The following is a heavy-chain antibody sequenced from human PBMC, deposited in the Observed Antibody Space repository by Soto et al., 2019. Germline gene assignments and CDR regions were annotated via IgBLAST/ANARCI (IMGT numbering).Heavy chain of an antibody. J-gene: IGHJ3*02. CDR3: AKDLDYYDSSGSLDAFDI. CDR2: ISGSGGST. V-gene: IGHV3-23*01. CDR1: GFTFSSYG. D-gene: IGHD3-22*01. Sequence: GGSLRLSCAASGFTFSSYGMHWVRQAPGKGLEWVSAISGSGGSTYYADSVKGRFTISRDNSKNTLYLQMNSLRAEDTAVYYCAKDLDYYDSSGSLDAFDIWGQGTMVTVSS.